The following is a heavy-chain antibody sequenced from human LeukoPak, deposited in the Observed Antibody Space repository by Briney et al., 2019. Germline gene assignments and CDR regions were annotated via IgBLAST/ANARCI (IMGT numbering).Heavy chain of an antibody. J-gene: IGHJ4*02. CDR1: GYSITNYA. V-gene: IGHV7-4-1*02. Sequence: GPVKVSCKASGYSITNYAILWVRQAPGQGLEWMGWINTNTEKSTYAPGFTGRYVFSLDSSVNTAYLQISSLKAEDTALYYCATGGGYRFAYWGQGTLVTVSS. D-gene: IGHD6-25*01. CDR3: ATGGGYRFAY. CDR2: INTNTEKS.